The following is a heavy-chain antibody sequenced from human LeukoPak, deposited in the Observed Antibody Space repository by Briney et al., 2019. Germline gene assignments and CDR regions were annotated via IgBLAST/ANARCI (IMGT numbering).Heavy chain of an antibody. J-gene: IGHJ4*02. D-gene: IGHD3-22*01. CDR3: AKFYDSSGFYYFDY. CDR1: GFTFSSYG. CDR2: ISSSGSTI. Sequence: PGGSLRLSCAASGFTFSSYGMNWVRQAPGKGLEWVSYISSSGSTIYYADSVKGRFTISRDNAKNSLYLQMNSLRAEDTAVYYCAKFYDSSGFYYFDYWGQGTLVTVSS. V-gene: IGHV3-48*03.